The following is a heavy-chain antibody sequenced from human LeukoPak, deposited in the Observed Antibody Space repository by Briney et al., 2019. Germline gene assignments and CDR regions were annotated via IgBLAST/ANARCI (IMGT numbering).Heavy chain of an antibody. CDR1: GGSISSSSYY. D-gene: IGHD3-10*01. Sequence: PSDTLSLTCTVSGGSISSSSYYWGWIRQPPGRGLEWIGSIYYSGSTYYNPSLKSRVTISVDTSKNQFSLKLSSVTAADTAVYYCARAPLVGPFDYWGQGTLVTVSS. CDR2: IYYSGST. V-gene: IGHV4-39*01. CDR3: ARAPLVGPFDY. J-gene: IGHJ4*02.